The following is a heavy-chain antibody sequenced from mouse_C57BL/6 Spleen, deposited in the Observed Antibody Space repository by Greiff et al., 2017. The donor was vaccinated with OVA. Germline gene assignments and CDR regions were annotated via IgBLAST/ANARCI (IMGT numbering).Heavy chain of an antibody. CDR3: AREYYGSSYFDY. V-gene: IGHV1-26*01. J-gene: IGHJ2*01. CDR1: GYTFTDYY. D-gene: IGHD1-1*01. CDR2: INPNNGGT. Sequence: EVQLQQSGPELVKPGASVKISCKASGYTFTDYYMNWVKQSHGKSLEWIGDINPNNGGTSYTQKFKGKATLTGDKSSSTAYMELRSLTSEDSAVYYCAREYYGSSYFDYWGQGTTLTVSS.